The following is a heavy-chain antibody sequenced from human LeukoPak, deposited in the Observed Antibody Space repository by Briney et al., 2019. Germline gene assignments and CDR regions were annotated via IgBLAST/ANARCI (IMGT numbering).Heavy chain of an antibody. V-gene: IGHV3-23*01. Sequence: PGGSLRLSCAASGFTFSSYAMSWVRQAPGKGLEWVSAISGSGGSTYYADSVKGRFTISRDNSKNTLYLQMNSPRAEDTAVYHCAKAEGQGGSSSWFDYWGQGTLATVSS. J-gene: IGHJ4*02. CDR3: AKAEGQGGSSSWFDY. CDR1: GFTFSSYA. D-gene: IGHD6-13*01. CDR2: ISGSGGST.